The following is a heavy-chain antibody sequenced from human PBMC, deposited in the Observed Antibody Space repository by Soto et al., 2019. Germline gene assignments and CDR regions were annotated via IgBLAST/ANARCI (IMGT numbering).Heavy chain of an antibody. CDR2: IYFDGITT. CDR1: GFPLNPTG. CDR3: ARGGAMGVDY. V-gene: IGHV3-74*01. Sequence: EVQLVESGGGVVQPGGSLGLSCKPPGFPLNPTGMHWVARPPGKGLVWVPGIYFDGITTNYPDSVKGRLTVSRDNAKNTVYLHVNTLRDEDTAVYYCARGGAMGVDYWGQGTLVTVSS. J-gene: IGHJ4*02. D-gene: IGHD1-26*01.